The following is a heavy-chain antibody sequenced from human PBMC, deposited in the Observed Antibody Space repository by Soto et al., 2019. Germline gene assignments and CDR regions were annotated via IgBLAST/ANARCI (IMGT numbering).Heavy chain of an antibody. V-gene: IGHV3-23*01. D-gene: IGHD3-22*01. CDR1: GFTFSSYA. Sequence: GGSLRLSCVASGFTFSSYAMSWVRQAPGKGLEWVSAISGSGGSTYYADSVKGRFTISRDNSKNTLYLQMNSLRAEDTAVYYCAKVRPAYDSSGLDYWGKGTLVTVSS. CDR3: AKVRPAYDSSGLDY. J-gene: IGHJ4*02. CDR2: ISGSGGST.